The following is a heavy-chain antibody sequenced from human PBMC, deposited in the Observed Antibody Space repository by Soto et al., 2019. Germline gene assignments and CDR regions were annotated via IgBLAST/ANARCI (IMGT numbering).Heavy chain of an antibody. CDR3: ARSVLLWFGESSFDP. D-gene: IGHD3-10*01. J-gene: IGHJ5*02. V-gene: IGHV1-3*01. CDR2: INAGNGNT. Sequence: ASVKVSCKDSGYTFTSYAMHWVRQAPVQRLEWMGWINAGNGNTKYSQKFQGRVTITRDTSASTAYMELSSLRSEDTAVYYFARSVLLWFGESSFDPWGQGTLVTVSS. CDR1: GYTFTSYA.